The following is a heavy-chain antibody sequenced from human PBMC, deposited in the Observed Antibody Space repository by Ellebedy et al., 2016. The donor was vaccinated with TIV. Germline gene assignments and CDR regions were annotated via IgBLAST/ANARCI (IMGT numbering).Heavy chain of an antibody. CDR1: GGSFNHYY. J-gene: IGHJ4*02. D-gene: IGHD3-9*01. Sequence: SETLSLXXSVSGGSFNHYYWSWIRQPPGKGLEWIGHIYYSGKTTYTSSLRSRVTISIDMSGNQFSLELRSVTAADTAVYYCVRDRGYDVLTNSYNEGIQIWGQGTLVTVSS. CDR2: IYYSGKT. V-gene: IGHV4-59*01. CDR3: VRDRGYDVLTNSYNEGIQI.